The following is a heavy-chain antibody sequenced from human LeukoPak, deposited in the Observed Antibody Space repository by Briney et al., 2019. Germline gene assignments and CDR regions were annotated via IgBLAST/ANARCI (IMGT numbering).Heavy chain of an antibody. CDR3: AGYDSSGYYYVYFQH. V-gene: IGHV3-7*01. D-gene: IGHD3-22*01. J-gene: IGHJ1*01. CDR1: GFTFSSYW. Sequence: GGSLRLSCAASGFTFSSYWMSWVRQAPGKGLGWVANIKQDGSEKYYVDSVKGRSTISRDNAKNSLYLQMNSLRAEDTAVYYCAGYDSSGYYYVYFQHWGQGTLVTVSS. CDR2: IKQDGSEK.